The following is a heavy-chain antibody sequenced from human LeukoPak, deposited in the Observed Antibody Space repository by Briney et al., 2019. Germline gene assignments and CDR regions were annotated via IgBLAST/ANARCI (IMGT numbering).Heavy chain of an antibody. CDR1: GYSISSGYY. J-gene: IGHJ4*02. CDR2: IFHSGYT. V-gene: IGHV4-38-2*02. Sequence: PSETLSLTCSISGYSISSGYYWGWIRQPPGKGLEWIGSIFHSGYTYHNPSLKSRVTISLDMSKNQFSLKLSSVTAADTAVYYCARHRSGWLQSSFDYWGQGTLVTVSS. D-gene: IGHD5-24*01. CDR3: ARHRSGWLQSSFDY.